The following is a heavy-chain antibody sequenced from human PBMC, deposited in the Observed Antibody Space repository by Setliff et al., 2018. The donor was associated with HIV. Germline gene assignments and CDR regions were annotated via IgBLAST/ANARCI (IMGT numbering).Heavy chain of an antibody. CDR2: IYPGDSDT. Sequence: GESLKISCKGSGYRFTNYWIAWLRQMPGKGLECMGIIYPGDSDTRYSLSFEGQGTISADKSISTAYLQWSSLKASDTAMYYCARHGQYGSGSYYNRPFDFWGQGTLVTVSS. D-gene: IGHD3-10*01. CDR3: ARHGQYGSGSYYNRPFDF. J-gene: IGHJ4*02. V-gene: IGHV5-51*01. CDR1: GYRFTNYW.